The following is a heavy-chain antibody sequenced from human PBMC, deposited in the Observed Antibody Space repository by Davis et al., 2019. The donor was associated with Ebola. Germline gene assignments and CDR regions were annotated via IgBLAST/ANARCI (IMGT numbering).Heavy chain of an antibody. Sequence: GESLKISCAASGFTFSSYGMHWVRQAPGKGLEWVAVIWYDGSNKYYADSVKGRFTISRDNSKNTLYLQMNSLRAEDTAVYYCARGPEEDTAMSYYYYYMDVWGKGTTVTVSS. J-gene: IGHJ6*03. CDR3: ARGPEEDTAMSYYYYYMDV. CDR2: IWYDGSNK. D-gene: IGHD5-18*01. V-gene: IGHV3-33*01. CDR1: GFTFSSYG.